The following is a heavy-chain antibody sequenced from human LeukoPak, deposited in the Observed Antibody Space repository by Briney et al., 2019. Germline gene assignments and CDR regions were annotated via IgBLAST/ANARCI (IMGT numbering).Heavy chain of an antibody. CDR3: ARGLGSSGWYYLFDY. J-gene: IGHJ4*02. V-gene: IGHV3-48*03. CDR2: IDFSGRTI. CDR1: GFTLSSFE. Sequence: GGSLRLSCAASGFTLSSFEMNWVRQAPGKGLEWASYIDFSGRTISYAASVKGRFTISRDNAKNSLYLQMNSLRAEDTAVYYCARGLGSSGWYYLFDYWGQGALVTVSS. D-gene: IGHD6-19*01.